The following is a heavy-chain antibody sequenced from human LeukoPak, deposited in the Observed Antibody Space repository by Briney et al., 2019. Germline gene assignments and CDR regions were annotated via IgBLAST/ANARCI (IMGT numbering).Heavy chain of an antibody. CDR1: GFTFSTYA. CDR2: ITSDGSDT. J-gene: IGHJ5*02. Sequence: GGSLRLSCSGSGFTFSTYAMHWVRQVPGKGLVWVSRITSDGSDTIYADSVKGRFTISRDNAKNTLYLQMNSLRAEDTALYYCSRDRRTWFDPWGQGTLVTVSS. CDR3: SRDRRTWFDP. V-gene: IGHV3-74*01.